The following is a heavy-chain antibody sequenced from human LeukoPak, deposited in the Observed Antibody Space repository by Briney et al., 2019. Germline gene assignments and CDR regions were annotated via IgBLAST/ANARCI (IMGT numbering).Heavy chain of an antibody. CDR2: IYHSGST. Sequence: PSETLSLTCTVSGGSINSGGYYWSWIRQHPGKGLEWIGYIYHSGSTYYNPSLKSRVTISVDRSKNQFSLKLSSVTAADTAVYYCARVGSGDAFDIWGQGTMVTVSS. V-gene: IGHV4-30-2*01. D-gene: IGHD1-26*01. J-gene: IGHJ3*02. CDR1: GGSINSGGYY. CDR3: ARVGSGDAFDI.